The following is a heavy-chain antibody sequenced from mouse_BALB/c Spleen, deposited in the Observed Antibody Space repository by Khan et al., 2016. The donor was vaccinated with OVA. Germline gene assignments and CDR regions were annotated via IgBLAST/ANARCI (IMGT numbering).Heavy chain of an antibody. J-gene: IGHJ3*01. Sequence: EVQLVESGPGLVKPSQSLSLTCTVTGYSITSDYAWNWIRQFPGNKLEWMGYISYSGRTSYTPSFKSRISVTRDTSKNQFFLQLNSVTTEDTATYYCAMGRTYWGQGTLVTVSA. D-gene: IGHD4-1*01. CDR2: ISYSGRT. CDR1: GYSITSDYA. CDR3: AMGRTY. V-gene: IGHV3-2*02.